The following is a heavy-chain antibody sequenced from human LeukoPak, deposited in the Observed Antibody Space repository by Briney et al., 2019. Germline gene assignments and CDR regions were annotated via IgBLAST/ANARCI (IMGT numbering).Heavy chain of an antibody. V-gene: IGHV3-30*02. D-gene: IGHD2-8*01. J-gene: IGHJ4*02. CDR3: AKDIVMMVYAFDS. Sequence: GGSLRLSCAASGFTFKNYGMHWVRQAPGKGLEWVAFIRYDGSNKYYADSVKGRFTISRDNSNNTLYLQMNSLRPEDTATYYCAKDIVMMVYAFDSWGQGTLVTVSS. CDR1: GFTFKNYG. CDR2: IRYDGSNK.